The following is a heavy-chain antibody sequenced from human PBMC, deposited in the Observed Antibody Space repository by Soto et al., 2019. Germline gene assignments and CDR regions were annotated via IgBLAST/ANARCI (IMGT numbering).Heavy chain of an antibody. D-gene: IGHD3-3*01. Sequence: GGSLRLSCAASGFTFSSYAMSWVRQAPGKGLEWVSGISGSGGSTYYADSVKGRFTISRDNSKNTLYLQMNSLRAEDTAVYYCAKDGPLTIFGVVGYFDFWGQGTLVTVSS. CDR1: GFTFSSYA. CDR3: AKDGPLTIFGVVGYFDF. V-gene: IGHV3-23*01. CDR2: ISGSGGST. J-gene: IGHJ4*02.